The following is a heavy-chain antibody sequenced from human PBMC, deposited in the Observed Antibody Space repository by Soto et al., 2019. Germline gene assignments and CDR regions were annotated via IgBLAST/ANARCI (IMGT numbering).Heavy chain of an antibody. CDR1: GFTFSSYG. V-gene: IGHV3-7*03. CDR3: ARVRGSSGWYLQH. CDR2: IKQDGSEK. J-gene: IGHJ1*01. D-gene: IGHD6-19*01. Sequence: GSLRLSGAASGFTFSSYGMSWVRQAPGKGLEWVANIKQDGSEKYYVDSVKGRFTISRDNAKNSLYLQMNSLRAEDTAVYYCARVRGSSGWYLQHWGQGTLVTVSS.